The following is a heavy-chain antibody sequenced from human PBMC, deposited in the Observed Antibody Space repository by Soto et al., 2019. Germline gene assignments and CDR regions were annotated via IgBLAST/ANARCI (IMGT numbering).Heavy chain of an antibody. D-gene: IGHD4-17*01. CDR1: GYTFTSYG. J-gene: IGHJ3*02. CDR3: ARADYGDYVLVGAFDI. V-gene: IGHV1-18*01. CDR2: ISAYNGNT. Sequence: ASVKVSCTASGYTFTSYGISWVRQAPGQGLEWMGWISAYNGNTNYAQKLQGRVTMTTDTSTSTAYMELRSLRSDDTAVYYCARADYGDYVLVGAFDIWGQGTMVTVSS.